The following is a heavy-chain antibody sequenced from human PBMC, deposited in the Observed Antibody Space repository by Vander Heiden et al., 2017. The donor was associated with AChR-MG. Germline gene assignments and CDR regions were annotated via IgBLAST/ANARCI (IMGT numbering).Heavy chain of an antibody. Sequence: QVQLVQSGAEVKKPGASVKVSCKVTGFSLRYLNMHWVRQAPGQGPEWLGGYDPEDRETLYAQRFQGRVTMTQDTSIDTAFLELSDLTSDDTAVYYCAPVPAPKLYYFDLWGQGTLVTVSS. J-gene: IGHJ4*02. CDR2: YDPEDRET. D-gene: IGHD2-2*01. CDR3: APVPAPKLYYFDL. V-gene: IGHV1-24*01. CDR1: GFSLRYLN.